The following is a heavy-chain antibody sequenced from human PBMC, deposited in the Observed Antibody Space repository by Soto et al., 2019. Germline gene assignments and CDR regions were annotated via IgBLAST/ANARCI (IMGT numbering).Heavy chain of an antibody. Sequence: SETLSLTCTVSGGSISSYYWSWIRQPPGKGLEWIGYIYYSGSTNYNPSLKSRVTISVDTSKNQFSLKLSSVTAADTAVYYCARDRLRGAAAGGNWFDPWGQGTLVTVSS. CDR1: GGSISSYY. V-gene: IGHV4-59*01. D-gene: IGHD6-13*01. J-gene: IGHJ5*02. CDR2: IYYSGST. CDR3: ARDRLRGAAAGGNWFDP.